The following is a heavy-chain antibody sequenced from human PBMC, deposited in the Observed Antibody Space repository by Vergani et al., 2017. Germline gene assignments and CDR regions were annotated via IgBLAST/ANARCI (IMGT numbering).Heavy chain of an antibody. CDR2: IRSKANSYAT. CDR1: GFTFSGSA. CDR3: TRVVRAATRHDYYMDV. J-gene: IGHJ6*03. V-gene: IGHV3-73*02. D-gene: IGHD2-2*01. Sequence: EVQLVESGGGLVQPGGSLKLSCAASGFTFSGSAMHWVRQASGKGLEWVGRIRSKANSYATAYAESVKGRFTISRDDSKNTAYLQMNSLKTEDTAVYYCTRVVRAATRHDYYMDVWAKXP.